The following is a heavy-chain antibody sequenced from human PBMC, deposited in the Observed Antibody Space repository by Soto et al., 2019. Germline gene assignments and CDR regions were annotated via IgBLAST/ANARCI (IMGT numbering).Heavy chain of an antibody. Sequence: CGSLXLSCAASGFXFSSYAMSWISQAPGKGLEWVSAISGSGSTIFYTDSVKGRFTVSRDNAKNSLYLQMNSLRAEDTAVYYFARPTYYYDSSGPPAYWGQGTRVTVSS. J-gene: IGHJ4*02. V-gene: IGHV3-23*01. CDR3: ARPTYYYDSSGPPAY. D-gene: IGHD3-22*01. CDR1: GFXFSSYA. CDR2: ISGSGSTI.